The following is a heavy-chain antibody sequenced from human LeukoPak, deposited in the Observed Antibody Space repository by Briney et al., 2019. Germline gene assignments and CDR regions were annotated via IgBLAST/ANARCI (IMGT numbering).Heavy chain of an antibody. D-gene: IGHD4-17*01. J-gene: IGHJ4*02. CDR1: GFTFSTYA. V-gene: IGHV3-23*01. Sequence: QPGGSLRLTCAASGFTFSTYAMSWVRQAPGKGLEWVSAISGSGGSTYYADSVKGRFTISRDNSKNTLYVQMNSLRAEDTAVYYCAKAHYGDPFEYWGQGTLVTVSS. CDR2: ISGSGGST. CDR3: AKAHYGDPFEY.